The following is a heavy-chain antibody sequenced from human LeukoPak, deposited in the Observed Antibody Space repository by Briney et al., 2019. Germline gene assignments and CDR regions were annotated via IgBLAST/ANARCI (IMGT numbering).Heavy chain of an antibody. V-gene: IGHV3-11*01. D-gene: IGHD5-12*01. CDR1: GFTFSDYY. CDR3: ARSIVATGIDY. J-gene: IGHJ4*02. Sequence: GGSLRLSCAASGFTFSDYYMSWIRQAPGKGLEWVSYISSSGSTIYYADSVKGRFTISRDNAKNTLYLQMSSLRSEDTAVYYCARSIVATGIDYWGQGTLVTVSS. CDR2: ISSSGSTI.